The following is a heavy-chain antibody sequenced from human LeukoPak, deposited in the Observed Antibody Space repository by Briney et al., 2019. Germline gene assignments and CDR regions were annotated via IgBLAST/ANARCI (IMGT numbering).Heavy chain of an antibody. D-gene: IGHD2-15*01. V-gene: IGHV4-34*01. J-gene: IGHJ4*02. CDR3: VRDRQHCSGGNCYSEDLPDS. Sequence: SETLSPTCAVYGGSFSGYYWSWIRQPPGKGLEWIGEINHSGSTNYNPSLKSRVTISVDTSKNQFSLKLSSVTAADTAVYFCVRDRQHCSGGNCYSEDLPDSWGQGIVVAVSS. CDR1: GGSFSGYY. CDR2: INHSGST.